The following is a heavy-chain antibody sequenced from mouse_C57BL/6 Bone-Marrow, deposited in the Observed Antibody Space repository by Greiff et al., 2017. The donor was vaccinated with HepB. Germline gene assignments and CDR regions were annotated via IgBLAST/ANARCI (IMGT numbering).Heavy chain of an antibody. CDR2: INPSSGYT. V-gene: IGHV1-4*01. CDR3: ARGGFYF. J-gene: IGHJ2*01. CDR1: GYTFTSYT. D-gene: IGHD1-1*02. Sequence: VKLQQSGAELARPGASVKMSCKASGYTFTSYTMHWVKQRPGQGLEWIGYINPSSGYTKYNQKFKDKATLTADKSSNTAYMQLSSLTSEDSAVYYCARGGFYFWGQGTTLTVSS.